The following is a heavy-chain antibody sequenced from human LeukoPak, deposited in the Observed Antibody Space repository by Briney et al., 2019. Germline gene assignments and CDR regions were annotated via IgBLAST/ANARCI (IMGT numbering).Heavy chain of an antibody. J-gene: IGHJ4*01. CDR2: IYSGGST. V-gene: IGHV3-53*05. CDR3: AKALEEQWLVLDY. Sequence: GGSLRLSCAASGFTVSSNYMSWVRQAPGKGLEWVSVIYSGGSTYYADSVKGRFTISRDNSKNTLYLQMNSLRAEDTAVYYCAKALEEQWLVLDYWGHGTLVTVSS. D-gene: IGHD6-19*01. CDR1: GFTVSSNY.